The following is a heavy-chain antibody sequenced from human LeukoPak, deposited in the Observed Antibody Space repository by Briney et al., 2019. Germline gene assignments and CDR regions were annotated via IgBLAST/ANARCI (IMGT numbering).Heavy chain of an antibody. CDR3: AREVPTYYYFDY. CDR1: GGSISSSSYY. V-gene: IGHV4-39*07. CDR2: IYYSGST. J-gene: IGHJ4*02. Sequence: SETLSLTCTVSGGSISSSSYYWGWIRQPPGKGLEWIGSIYYSGSTNYNPSLKSRVTISVDTSKNQFSLKLSSVTAADTAVYYCAREVPTYYYFDYWGQGTLVTVSS. D-gene: IGHD3-10*01.